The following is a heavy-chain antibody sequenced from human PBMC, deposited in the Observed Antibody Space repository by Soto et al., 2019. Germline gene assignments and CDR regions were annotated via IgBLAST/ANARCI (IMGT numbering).Heavy chain of an antibody. CDR3: ARDLWGYCGTDCYPLDV. D-gene: IGHD2-21*02. CDR1: GGSISASF. J-gene: IGHJ6*02. V-gene: IGHV4-59*01. CDR2: RYNTGST. Sequence: SETLSLTSTASGGSISASFWSWILQPPGKGLGWIGDRYNTGSTAYNPSFKSRVTISVDTSKNQFSLKLNSVTAADTAVYYCARDLWGYCGTDCYPLDVWGEGTTV.